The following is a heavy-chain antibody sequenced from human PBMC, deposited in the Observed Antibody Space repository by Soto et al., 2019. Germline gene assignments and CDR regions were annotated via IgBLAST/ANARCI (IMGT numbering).Heavy chain of an antibody. CDR2: FYRSGST. V-gene: IGHV4-30-2*01. Sequence: SETLSLTCSVSGVSISSANYSWGWIRQPPGKGLEWIGYFYRSGSTYYNPSLKNPVTISIDRSKNHFSLNLTSVTAADTAVYYCAKDASYIFDYWGQGTLVTVSS. D-gene: IGHD3-10*01. CDR3: AKDASYIFDY. CDR1: GVSISSANYS. J-gene: IGHJ4*02.